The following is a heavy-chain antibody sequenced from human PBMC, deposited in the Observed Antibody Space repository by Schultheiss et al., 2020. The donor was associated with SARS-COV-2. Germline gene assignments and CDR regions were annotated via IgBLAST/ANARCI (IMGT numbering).Heavy chain of an antibody. V-gene: IGHV3-30*04. D-gene: IGHD6-19*01. J-gene: IGHJ5*02. Sequence: GGSLRLSCAASGFTFSSYAMHWVRQAPGKGLEWVAVISYDGSNKYYADSVKGRFTISRDNAKNSLYLQMNSLRAEDTAVYYCARYSGGPNWFDPWGQGTLVTVSS. CDR3: ARYSGGPNWFDP. CDR1: GFTFSSYA. CDR2: ISYDGSNK.